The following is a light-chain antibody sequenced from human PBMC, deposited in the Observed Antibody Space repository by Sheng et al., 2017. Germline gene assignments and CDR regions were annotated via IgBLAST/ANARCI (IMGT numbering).Light chain of an antibody. J-gene: IGLJ2*01. CDR3: SSYTSRDTLI. Sequence: QSALTQPASVSGSPGQSITISCTGTSSDVGGYNYVSWYQQHPGNAPKLMIYDVSNRPSGVSDRYSGSKSGNTASLTISGLQAEDEADYYCSSYTSRDTLIFGGGTKVTVL. V-gene: IGLV2-14*03. CDR1: SSDVGGYNY. CDR2: DVS.